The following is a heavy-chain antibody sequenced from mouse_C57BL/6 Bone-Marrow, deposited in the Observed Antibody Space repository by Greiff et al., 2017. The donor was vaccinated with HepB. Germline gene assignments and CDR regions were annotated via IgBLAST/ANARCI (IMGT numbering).Heavy chain of an antibody. V-gene: IGHV1-67*01. CDR2: ISTYYGDA. D-gene: IGHD2-3*01. J-gene: IGHJ3*01. CDR3: VYDGYTGFAY. CDR1: GYTFTDYA. Sequence: VNVVESGPELVRPGVSVKISCKGSGYTFTDYAMHWVKQSHAKSLEWIGVISTYYGDASYNQKFKDKATMTVDKSSSTAYMELARLTSEDSAVYYCVYDGYTGFAYWGQGTLVTVSA.